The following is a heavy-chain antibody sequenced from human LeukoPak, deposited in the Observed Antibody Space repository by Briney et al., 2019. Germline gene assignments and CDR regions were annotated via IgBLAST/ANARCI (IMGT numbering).Heavy chain of an antibody. V-gene: IGHV4-59*01. J-gene: IGHJ3*02. D-gene: IGHD5-12*01. Sequence: PSETLSLTCTVSGGSISSYYWSWIRQPPGKGLEWIGYIYYSGSTNYNPSLKGRVTISVDTSKNQFSLKLSSVTAADTAVYYCARDLGYGGYGPTPDDAFDIWGQGTMVTVSS. CDR1: GGSISSYY. CDR2: IYYSGST. CDR3: ARDLGYGGYGPTPDDAFDI.